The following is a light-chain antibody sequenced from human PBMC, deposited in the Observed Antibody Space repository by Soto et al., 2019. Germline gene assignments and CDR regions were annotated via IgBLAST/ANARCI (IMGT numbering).Light chain of an antibody. CDR3: SSYTSNCTDVV. CDR2: EVS. V-gene: IGLV2-14*01. Sequence: QSALTQPASVSGSPGQSITISCTGTSSDVGGHNYVSWYQQHPGKAPKLIICEVSNRPSGVSNRFSGSKSGNTASLTISGLQAEDEADYYCSSYTSNCTDVVFGGGTKLTVL. J-gene: IGLJ2*01. CDR1: SSDVGGHNY.